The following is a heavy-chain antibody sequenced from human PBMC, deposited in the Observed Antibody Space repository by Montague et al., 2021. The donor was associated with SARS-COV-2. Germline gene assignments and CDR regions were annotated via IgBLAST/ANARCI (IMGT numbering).Heavy chain of an antibody. D-gene: IGHD2-8*01. Sequence: SETLSLTCTVSGGSISSSSYYWGWIRQPPGKGPEWIGSMYYSGTTFYNPSRRSRVTISVDTSKNQFSLTLSSVTAADTAVFYCAREDAGDWHFDLWGRGTLVTVSS. CDR3: AREDAGDWHFDL. V-gene: IGHV4-39*02. CDR2: MYYSGTT. CDR1: GGSISSSSYY. J-gene: IGHJ2*01.